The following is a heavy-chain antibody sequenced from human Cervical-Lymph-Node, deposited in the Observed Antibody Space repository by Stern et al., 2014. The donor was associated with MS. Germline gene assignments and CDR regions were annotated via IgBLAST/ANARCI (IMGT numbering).Heavy chain of an antibody. CDR1: GYTFTSYA. V-gene: IGHV1-3*01. Sequence: VHLVESGAEVKKPGASVKVSCKASGYTFTSYAMHWVRQAPGQRLEWMGWINAGNGNTKYSQKFQGRVTITRDTSASTAYMELSSLRSEDTAAYYCARGGSGSSNRFMDVWGQGTTVTVSS. D-gene: IGHD6-19*01. J-gene: IGHJ6*02. CDR2: INAGNGNT. CDR3: ARGGSGSSNRFMDV.